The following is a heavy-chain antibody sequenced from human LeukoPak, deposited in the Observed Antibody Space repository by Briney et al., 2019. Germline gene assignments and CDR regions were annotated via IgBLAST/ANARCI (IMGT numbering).Heavy chain of an antibody. J-gene: IGHJ4*02. D-gene: IGHD3-22*01. CDR3: ARGTTYNQYYYDSSGYYSFDY. V-gene: IGHV4-61*02. CDR1: GGSISSGSYY. Sequence: SETLSLTCTVSGGSISSGSYYWSWIRQPAGKGLEWIGRIYTSGSTNYNPSLKSRVTISVDTSKNQFSLKLSSVTAADTAVYYCARGTTYNQYYYDSSGYYSFDYWGQGTLVTVSS. CDR2: IYTSGST.